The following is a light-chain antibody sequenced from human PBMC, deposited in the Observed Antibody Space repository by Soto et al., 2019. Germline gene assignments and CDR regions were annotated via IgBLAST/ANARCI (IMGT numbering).Light chain of an antibody. CDR3: QQARSLPLT. V-gene: IGKV1-12*01. J-gene: IGKJ4*01. CDR1: QAISSW. Sequence: DIQMTQSPSSVSASVGDRVTITCRASQAISSWLAWYQQKPGRAPKLLIYSATSLQNGAPSRFTGSGSGTDFTLTITSLQPDDTAIDYCQQARSLPLTFGGGTKVEIK. CDR2: SAT.